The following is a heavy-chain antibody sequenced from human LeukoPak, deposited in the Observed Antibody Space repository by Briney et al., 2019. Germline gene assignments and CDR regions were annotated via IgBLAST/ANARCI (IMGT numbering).Heavy chain of an antibody. Sequence: GGSLRLSCAASGFTFSSYGMHWVRQAPGKGLEWVGRIKSKTDGGTTDYAAPVKGRFTISRDDSKNTLYLQMNSLKTEDTAVYYCTTAMTTVTTEGGYWGQGTLVTVSS. CDR2: IKSKTDGGTT. D-gene: IGHD4-17*01. J-gene: IGHJ4*02. CDR1: GFTFSSYG. V-gene: IGHV3-15*07. CDR3: TTAMTTVTTEGGY.